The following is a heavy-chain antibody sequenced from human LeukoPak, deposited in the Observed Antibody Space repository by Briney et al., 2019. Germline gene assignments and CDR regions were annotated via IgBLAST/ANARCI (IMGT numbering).Heavy chain of an antibody. D-gene: IGHD4-17*01. J-gene: IGHJ4*02. CDR2: INHSGST. CDR1: GGSFSGYY. CDR3: ARGPNYGDYVGAIYFDY. V-gene: IGHV4-34*01. Sequence: SETLSLTCAVYGGSFSGYYWSWIRQPPGKGLEWIGEINHSGSTNYNPSLKSRVTISVDTSKNQFSLKLSSVTAADTAVYYCARGPNYGDYVGAIYFDYWGQGTLVTASS.